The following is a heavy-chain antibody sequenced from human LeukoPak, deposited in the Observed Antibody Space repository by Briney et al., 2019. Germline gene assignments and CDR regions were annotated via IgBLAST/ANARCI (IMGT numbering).Heavy chain of an antibody. CDR1: GDSVSSGDHH. CDR3: ARAAAVTNSWYYFDY. Sequence: SQTLPLTCTVSGDSVSSGDHHWSWLRQPPGNGLERLWYIRYGGSTYYNQSLKSRVIISVDMSKNQFSLSLSSLSAADSAVYYCARAAAVTNSWYYFDYWGQGTPVTVSS. CDR2: IRYGGST. D-gene: IGHD6-13*01. V-gene: IGHV4-30-4*01. J-gene: IGHJ4*02.